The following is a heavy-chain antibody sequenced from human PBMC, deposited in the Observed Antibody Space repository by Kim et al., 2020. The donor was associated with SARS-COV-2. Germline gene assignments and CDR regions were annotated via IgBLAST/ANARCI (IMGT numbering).Heavy chain of an antibody. CDR3: ARASVTIFGVADRRGWFDP. V-gene: IGHV1-3*01. J-gene: IGHJ5*02. Sequence: QGRVTITRDTSASTAYMELSSLRSEDTAVYYCARASVTIFGVADRRGWFDPWGQGTLVTVSS. D-gene: IGHD3-3*01.